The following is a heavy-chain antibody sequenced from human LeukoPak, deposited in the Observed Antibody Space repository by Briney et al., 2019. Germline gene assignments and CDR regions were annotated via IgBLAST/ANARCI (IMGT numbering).Heavy chain of an antibody. J-gene: IGHJ5*02. Sequence: SETLSLTCTVSGGPISSSSYYWGWIRQPPGKGLEWIGSISYSGSTYYNPSLKSRVTISVDTSKNQFSLKLSSVTAADTAVYYCARRPTTVTTNWFDPWGQGTLVTVSS. V-gene: IGHV4-39*07. CDR1: GGPISSSSYY. CDR2: ISYSGST. D-gene: IGHD4-17*01. CDR3: ARRPTTVTTNWFDP.